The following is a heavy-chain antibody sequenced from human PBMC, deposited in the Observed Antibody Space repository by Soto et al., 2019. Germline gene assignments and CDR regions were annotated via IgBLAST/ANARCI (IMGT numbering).Heavy chain of an antibody. J-gene: IGHJ5*02. CDR3: ATLPPRIVVSLLPIPT. V-gene: IGHV4-4*02. D-gene: IGHD2-21*01. Sequence: QVQLRQSGPGLVKTSGTLSLTCVVSGGSISSTNWWTWVRQPPGKSLEWIGEIYHNGSPTYSPSLRCRATISVDKSNNQFSLRLRSVTAADTAVYYCATLPPRIVVSLLPIPTWGQGILVTVSS. CDR2: IYHNGSP. CDR1: GGSISSTNW.